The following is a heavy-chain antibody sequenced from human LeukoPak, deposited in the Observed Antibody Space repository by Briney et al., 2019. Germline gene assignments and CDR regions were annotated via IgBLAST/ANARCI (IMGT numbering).Heavy chain of an antibody. Sequence: PSETLSLTCTVSGGSISSYYWSWIRQPAGKGLEWIGRIYTSGSTNYNPSLKSRVTMSVDTSKNQFSLKLSSVTAADTAVYYCAKKGLITRVQGFISHYSPWDFWGKGTRVTVPS. D-gene: IGHD3-10*01. CDR2: IYTSGST. J-gene: IGHJ6*03. CDR3: AKKGLITRVQGFISHYSPWDF. CDR1: GGSISSYY. V-gene: IGHV4-4*07.